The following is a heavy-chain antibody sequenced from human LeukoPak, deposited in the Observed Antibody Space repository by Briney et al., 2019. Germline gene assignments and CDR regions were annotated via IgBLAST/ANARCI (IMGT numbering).Heavy chain of an antibody. CDR1: GYTFTSFG. Sequence: ASLKASCKASGYTFTSFGISWVRQAPGQGLEWMGWISAHNGNTNYAQKLQGRVTMTTDTSTSTAYMELRSLRSDDTAVYYCARDHPYYDSSGYMPNWGQGTLVTVSS. V-gene: IGHV1-18*01. CDR3: ARDHPYYDSSGYMPN. D-gene: IGHD3-22*01. J-gene: IGHJ4*02. CDR2: ISAHNGNT.